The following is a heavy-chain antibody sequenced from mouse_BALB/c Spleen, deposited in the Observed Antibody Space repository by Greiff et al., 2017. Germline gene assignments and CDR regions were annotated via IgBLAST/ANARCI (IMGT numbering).Heavy chain of an antibody. V-gene: IGHV5-6-5*01. CDR1: GFTFSSYA. D-gene: IGHD2-1*01. CDR2: ISSGGST. Sequence: EVKLMESGGGLVKPGGSLKLSCAASGFTFSSYAMSWVRQTPEKRLEWVASISSGGSTYYPDSVKGRFTISRDNARNILYLQMSSLRSEDTAMYYCLIYYGNSDWFAYWGQGTLVTVSA. J-gene: IGHJ3*01. CDR3: LIYYGNSDWFAY.